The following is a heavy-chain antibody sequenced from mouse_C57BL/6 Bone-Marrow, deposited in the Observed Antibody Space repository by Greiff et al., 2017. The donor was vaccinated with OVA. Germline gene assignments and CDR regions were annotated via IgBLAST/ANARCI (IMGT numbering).Heavy chain of an antibody. V-gene: IGHV5-17*01. D-gene: IGHD1-1*01. Sequence: EVKLVESGGGLVQPGGSLQLSCAASGFPFRDYGMHWVRQAPEKGLEWVAYISSGSSTLYYADTVKGRFTIARDNAKNTLFLQMTSLRSEDTAMYYCAIYYGSSYGGGLAMDYWGQGTSVTVSS. CDR3: AIYYGSSYGGGLAMDY. CDR1: GFPFRDYG. CDR2: ISSGSSTL. J-gene: IGHJ4*01.